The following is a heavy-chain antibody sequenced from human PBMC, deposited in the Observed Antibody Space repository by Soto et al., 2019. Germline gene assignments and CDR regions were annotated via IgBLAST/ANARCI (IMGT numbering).Heavy chain of an antibody. CDR3: ARGPLNDFWSGYPFYYFDY. V-gene: IGHV4-31*03. CDR2: IYYSGST. D-gene: IGHD3-3*01. Sequence: SETLSLTCTVSGGSISSGGYYWSWIRQHPGKGLEWIGYIYYSGSTYYNPSLKSRVTISVDTSKNQFSLKLSSVTAADTAVYYCARGPLNDFWSGYPFYYFDYWGQGTLVTVSS. CDR1: GGSISSGGYY. J-gene: IGHJ4*02.